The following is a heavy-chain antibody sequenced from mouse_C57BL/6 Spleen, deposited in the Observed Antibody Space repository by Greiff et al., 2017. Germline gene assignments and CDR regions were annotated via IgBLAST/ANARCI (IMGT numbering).Heavy chain of an antibody. Sequence: VPLQQPGAELVKPGASVKLSCKASGYTFTSYWMHWVKQRPGRGLEWIGRIDPNSGGTKYNGKFKSKATLTVDKPSSTAYMQLSSLTSEDSAVYYCAKHSSGCNYCAMDDWGQVTSVTVSS. CDR3: AKHSSGCNYCAMDD. CDR2: IDPNSGGT. V-gene: IGHV1-72*01. D-gene: IGHD3-2*02. J-gene: IGHJ4*01. CDR1: GYTFTSYW.